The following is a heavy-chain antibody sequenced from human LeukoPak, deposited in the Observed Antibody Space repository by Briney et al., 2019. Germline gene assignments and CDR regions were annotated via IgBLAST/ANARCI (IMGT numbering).Heavy chain of an antibody. D-gene: IGHD3-22*01. Sequence: PSETLSLTCTVSGDSINSLDLWSWVRQPPGKGLEWIGEMYLSGTTHSNPSVKSRATISIDKSKNQFFLNLSSVTAADTAVYYCAGLVGRYSSGLYYYYFDYWGQGTPVTVSS. CDR1: GDSINSLDL. V-gene: IGHV4-4*02. J-gene: IGHJ4*02. CDR3: AGLVGRYSSGLYYYYFDY. CDR2: MYLSGTT.